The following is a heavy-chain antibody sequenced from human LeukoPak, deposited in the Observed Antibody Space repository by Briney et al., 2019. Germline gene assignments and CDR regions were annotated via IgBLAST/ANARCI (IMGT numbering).Heavy chain of an antibody. D-gene: IGHD5-18*01. CDR1: GGSISSYY. V-gene: IGHV4-59*01. CDR3: AREGSNSRAFDI. J-gene: IGHJ3*02. Sequence: PSETLSLTCTVSGGSISSYYWSWIRQPPGKGLEWIGYIYYSGSTNYNPSLKSRVTISVDTSKNQFSLKLSSVTAADTAVYYCAREGSNSRAFDIWGQGTMVTVSS. CDR2: IYYSGST.